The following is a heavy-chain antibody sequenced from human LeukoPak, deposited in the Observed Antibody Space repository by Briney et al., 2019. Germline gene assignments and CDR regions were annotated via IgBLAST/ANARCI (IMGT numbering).Heavy chain of an antibody. J-gene: IGHJ4*02. Sequence: KPSETLSLTCAVYGGSFSGYYWSWIRQPPGKGLEWIGEINHSGSTNYNPSLKSRVTISVDTSKNQFSLKLSSVTAADTAVYYCARGPYYYDSSGYHDWGQGTLVTVSS. CDR2: INHSGST. D-gene: IGHD3-22*01. V-gene: IGHV4-34*01. CDR1: GGSFSGYY. CDR3: ARGPYYYDSSGYHD.